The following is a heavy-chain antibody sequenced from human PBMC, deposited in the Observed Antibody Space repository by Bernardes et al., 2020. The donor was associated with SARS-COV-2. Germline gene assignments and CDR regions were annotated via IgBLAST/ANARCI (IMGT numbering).Heavy chain of an antibody. Sequence: GRSMRPSCAAVGIPFTSYWMSWVRQAPGTGRAWVANIKGDGSQRSPVDSVRGRFTISTDNARNSIYLQMSSLSAEDTAVYYCARIDEVTGRDYWGQGTLVTVSS. J-gene: IGHJ4*02. CDR1: GIPFTSYW. D-gene: IGHD6-19*01. CDR3: ARIDEVTGRDY. CDR2: IKGDGSQR. V-gene: IGHV3-7*01.